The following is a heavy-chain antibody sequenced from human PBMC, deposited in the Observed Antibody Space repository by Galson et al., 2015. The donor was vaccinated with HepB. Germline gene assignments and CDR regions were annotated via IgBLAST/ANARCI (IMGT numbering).Heavy chain of an antibody. CDR2: INAGNGNT. D-gene: IGHD3-16*01. J-gene: IGHJ6*02. CDR3: ARAGDYELDRDGMDV. Sequence: SVKVSCKASGYTFTSYAMHWVRQAPGQRLEWMGWINAGNGNTKYSQKFQGRVTITRDTSASTAYMELSSLRSEDTAVYYCARAGDYELDRDGMDVWGQGTTVTVSS. CDR1: GYTFTSYA. V-gene: IGHV1-3*01.